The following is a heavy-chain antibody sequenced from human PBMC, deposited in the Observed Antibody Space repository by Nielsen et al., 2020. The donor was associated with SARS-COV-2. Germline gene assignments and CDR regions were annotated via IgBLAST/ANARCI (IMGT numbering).Heavy chain of an antibody. CDR1: GGSVSSNDW. J-gene: IGHJ6*02. V-gene: IGHV4-4*02. D-gene: IGHD4-23*01. CDR3: ARHGGTSYYYAMDV. Sequence: SETLSLTCAVSGGSVSSNDWWTWVRQSPGKGLEWIGEVYHSGATNYNPSLRSRVTLSMDKSRNQFSLKMTAVTAADTAVYFCARHGGTSYYYAMDVWGPGTTVSVSS. CDR2: VYHSGAT.